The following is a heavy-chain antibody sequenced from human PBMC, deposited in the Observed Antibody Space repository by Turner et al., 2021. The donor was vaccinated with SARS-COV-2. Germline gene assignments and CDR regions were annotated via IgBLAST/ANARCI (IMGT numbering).Heavy chain of an antibody. D-gene: IGHD3-3*01. CDR2: ISGTTTTI. V-gene: IGHV3-48*01. J-gene: IGHJ4*02. Sequence: EVQLVESGGGLVQPGGSLRLSCAASGFTLSTYSMSWVRQAPGKGPEWVSYISGTTTTIDYADSVKGRFTISRDNAKNSLYLQMNNLRAEDTAMYYCAREHYDFWSGYFYWGQGTLVTVSS. CDR1: GFTLSTYS. CDR3: AREHYDFWSGYFY.